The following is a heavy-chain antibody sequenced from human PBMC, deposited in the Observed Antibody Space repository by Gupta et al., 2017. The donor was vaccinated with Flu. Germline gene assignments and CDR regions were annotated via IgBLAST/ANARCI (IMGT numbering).Heavy chain of an antibody. CDR2: IYWNDDK. V-gene: IGHV2-5*01. J-gene: IGHJ5*02. CDR1: GFSLSTSGVG. CDR3: AHALSDPYYYDSSGANWFDP. Sequence: QITLKESGPTLVKPTQTLTLTCTFSGFSLSTSGVGVGWIRQPPGKALEWLALIYWNDDKRYSPSLKSRLTITKDTSKNQVVLTMTNMDPVDTATYYYAHALSDPYYYDSSGANWFDPWGQGTLVTVAS. D-gene: IGHD3-22*01.